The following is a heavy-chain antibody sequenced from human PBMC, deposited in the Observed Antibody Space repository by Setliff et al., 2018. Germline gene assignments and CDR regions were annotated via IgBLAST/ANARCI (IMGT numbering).Heavy chain of an antibody. V-gene: IGHV3-23*01. CDR3: AKDSGYSGYGYFDY. D-gene: IGHD5-12*01. J-gene: IGHJ4*03. CDR2: ISGSGGST. Sequence: LRLSCAASGFTFSSCAMSWVRQAPGKGLEWVSAISGSGGSTYYADSVKGRFTISRDNSKNTLYLEMNSLRAEDTAVYYCAKDSGYSGYGYFDYWGQGTMVTVSS. CDR1: GFTFSSCA.